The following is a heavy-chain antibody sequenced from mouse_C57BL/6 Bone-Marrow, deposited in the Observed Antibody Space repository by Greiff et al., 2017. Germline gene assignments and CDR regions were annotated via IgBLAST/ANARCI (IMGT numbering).Heavy chain of an antibody. CDR2: FYPGSGSI. D-gene: IGHD1-1*01. V-gene: IGHV1-62-2*01. Sequence: VQLQQSGAELVKPGASVKLSCKASGYTFTEYTIHWVKQRSGQGLAWIGWFYPGSGSIKYNEKFKDKATLTADKSSSTVYLELSRYTSEDSAVYFCARHEDLYYYGSSYGFAYWGQGTLVTVSA. CDR3: ARHEDLYYYGSSYGFAY. J-gene: IGHJ3*01. CDR1: GYTFTEYT.